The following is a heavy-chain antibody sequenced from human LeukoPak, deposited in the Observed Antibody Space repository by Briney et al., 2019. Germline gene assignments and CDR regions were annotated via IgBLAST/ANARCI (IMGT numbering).Heavy chain of an antibody. Sequence: PSETLSLTCIVSIGSLSSYYWSWIRQSPGKGLEWIGHISYSGSTNYTPSLTSRVPLSIGTSKNHFSLILRSVTAADTAIYYCARAPCGGDCYSPDYWHLDLWGRGTLVSVSS. CDR3: ARAPCGGDCYSPDYWHLDL. D-gene: IGHD2-21*02. CDR2: ISYSGST. CDR1: IGSLSSYY. J-gene: IGHJ2*01. V-gene: IGHV4-59*01.